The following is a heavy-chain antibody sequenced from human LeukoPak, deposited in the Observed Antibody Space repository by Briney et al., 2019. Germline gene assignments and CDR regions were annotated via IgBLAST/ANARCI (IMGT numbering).Heavy chain of an antibody. CDR3: ARDGRFAAYEPDY. CDR1: GYTFTSYG. CDR2: ISAYNGST. V-gene: IGHV1-18*01. Sequence: GASVKVSCKASGYTFTSYGISWVRQAPGQGLEWMGWISAYNGSTNYAQKFQGRVTMTTDTSTSTAHMELRSLRYDDTAVYYCARDGRFAAYEPDYWGQGTLVTVSS. J-gene: IGHJ4*02. D-gene: IGHD1-26*01.